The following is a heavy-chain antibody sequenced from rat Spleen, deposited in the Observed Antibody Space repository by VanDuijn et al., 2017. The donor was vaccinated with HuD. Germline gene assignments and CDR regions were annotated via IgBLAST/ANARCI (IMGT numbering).Heavy chain of an antibody. J-gene: IGHJ2*01. D-gene: IGHD1-12*02. CDR3: ARRKIYYYDGPYPHDY. Sequence: EVQLVESDGGLVQPGRSLKLSCAASGFTFSDYYMAWVRRAPTKGLEWVATISYDGSSTYYRDSVKGRFTISRDNAKNTLYLQVDSLRSEDTATYYCARRKIYYYDGPYPHDYWGQGVMVTVSS. CDR2: ISYDGSST. V-gene: IGHV5-7*01. CDR1: GFTFSDYY.